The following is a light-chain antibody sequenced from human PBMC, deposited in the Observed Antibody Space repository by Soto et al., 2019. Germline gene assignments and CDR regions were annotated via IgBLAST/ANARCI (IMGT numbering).Light chain of an antibody. J-gene: IGLJ1*01. V-gene: IGLV2-14*01. CDR1: SSDVGGYNY. Sequence: QSALXQPASVSGSPGQSITISCTGTSSDVGGYNYVSWYQQHPGKAPKLMIYDVSNRPSGVSNRFSGSKSGNTASLTISGLQAEDEADYYCSSYTSRSSSTYVFGTGTKVTVL. CDR3: SSYTSRSSSTYV. CDR2: DVS.